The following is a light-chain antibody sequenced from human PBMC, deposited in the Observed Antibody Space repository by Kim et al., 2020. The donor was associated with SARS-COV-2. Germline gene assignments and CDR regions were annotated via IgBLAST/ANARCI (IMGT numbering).Light chain of an antibody. Sequence: VAWGQTVRITWQGESLRSYYATWYQQKPGQAPILVIYGKNNRPSGIPDRFSGSSSGNTASVTITGTQAGDEADYYCNSRDSNDNVVFGGGTQLTVL. V-gene: IGLV3-19*01. CDR2: GKN. CDR3: NSRDSNDNVV. J-gene: IGLJ2*01. CDR1: SLRSYY.